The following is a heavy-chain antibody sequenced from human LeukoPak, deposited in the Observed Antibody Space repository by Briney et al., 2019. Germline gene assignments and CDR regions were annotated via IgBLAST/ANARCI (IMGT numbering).Heavy chain of an antibody. CDR2: ISGSGGST. CDR1: GFTFSSYA. J-gene: IGHJ4*02. Sequence: RPGGSLRLSCAASGFTFSSYAMSWVRQAPGKGLEWVSAISGSGGSTYYADSVKGRFTISRDNSKNTLYLQMNSLRAEDTAVYYCAKVWNYYDSSGYYYPHYFDYWGQRTLVTVSS. D-gene: IGHD3-22*01. V-gene: IGHV3-23*01. CDR3: AKVWNYYDSSGYYYPHYFDY.